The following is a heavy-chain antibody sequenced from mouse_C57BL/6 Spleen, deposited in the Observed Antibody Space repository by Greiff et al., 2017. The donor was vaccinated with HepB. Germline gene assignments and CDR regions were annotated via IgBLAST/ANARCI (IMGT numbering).Heavy chain of an antibody. CDR1: GYSITSGYY. J-gene: IGHJ1*03. D-gene: IGHD1-1*01. V-gene: IGHV3-6*01. CDR2: ISYDGSN. Sequence: EVKLMESGPGLVKPSQSLSLTCSVTGYSITSGYYWNWIRQFPGNKLEWMGYISYDGSNNYNPSLKNRISITRDTSKNQFFLKLNSVTTEDTATYYCARDPYYYGSSPWYFDVWGTGTTVTVSS. CDR3: ARDPYYYGSSPWYFDV.